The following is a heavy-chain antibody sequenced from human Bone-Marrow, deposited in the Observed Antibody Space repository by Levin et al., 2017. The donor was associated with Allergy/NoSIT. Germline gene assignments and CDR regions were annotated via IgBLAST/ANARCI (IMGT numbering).Heavy chain of an antibody. V-gene: IGHV3-30-3*01. Sequence: PGGSLRLSCAASEFTFSSYAMHWVRQAPGKGLDWVAVISYDGSSKYYADSVMGRFTISRDNSKNTLYLQLNSLIAEDTAVYYCARGRRRLCRSTTCYAYGMDVWGQGATVTVSS. J-gene: IGHJ6*02. CDR2: ISYDGSSK. D-gene: IGHD2-2*01. CDR3: ARGRRRLCRSTTCYAYGMDV. CDR1: EFTFSSYA.